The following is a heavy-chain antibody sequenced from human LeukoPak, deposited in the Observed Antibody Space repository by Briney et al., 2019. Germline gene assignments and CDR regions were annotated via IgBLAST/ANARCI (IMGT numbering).Heavy chain of an antibody. CDR2: IYYSGST. CDR3: ARDPHGDYGYDY. D-gene: IGHD4-17*01. J-gene: IGHJ4*02. CDR1: GGSISSYY. V-gene: IGHV4-59*01. Sequence: SETLSLTCTVSGGSISSYYWSWIRQPPGKGLEWIGYIYYSGSTNYNPPLKSRVTISVDTSKNQFSLKLSSVTAADTAVYYCARDPHGDYGYDYWGQGTLVTVSS.